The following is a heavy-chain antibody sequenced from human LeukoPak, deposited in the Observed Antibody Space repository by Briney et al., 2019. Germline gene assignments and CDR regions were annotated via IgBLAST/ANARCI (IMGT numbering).Heavy chain of an antibody. Sequence: SETLSLTCTTSGGSISSYYWSWIRQPPGKGLEWIGYFYYSGSTNYNPSLKSRVTISVDTSKNQFSLKLSSVTAADTAVYYCAKTRGSGYFDYWGQGTLVTVSS. CDR2: FYYSGST. J-gene: IGHJ4*02. CDR3: AKTRGSGYFDY. CDR1: GGSISSYY. V-gene: IGHV4-59*01. D-gene: IGHD3-22*01.